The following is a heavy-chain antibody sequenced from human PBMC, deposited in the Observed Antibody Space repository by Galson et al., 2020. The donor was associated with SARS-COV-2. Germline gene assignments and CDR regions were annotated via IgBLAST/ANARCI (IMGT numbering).Heavy chain of an antibody. Sequence: QLGESLKISCAASGFTFSSYWMSWVRQAPGKWLEWVANIKQDGSEKYYVDSVKGRFTISRDNAKNSLYLQMNSLRAEDTAVYYCARLGDGSGWYFDYWGQGTLVTVSS. J-gene: IGHJ4*02. D-gene: IGHD6-19*01. CDR2: IKQDGSEK. CDR1: GFTFSSYW. V-gene: IGHV3-7*04. CDR3: ARLGDGSGWYFDY.